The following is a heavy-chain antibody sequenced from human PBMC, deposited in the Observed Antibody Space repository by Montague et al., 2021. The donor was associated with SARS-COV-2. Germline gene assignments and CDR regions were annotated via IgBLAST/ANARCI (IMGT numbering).Heavy chain of an antibody. CDR1: GYSFTSYW. D-gene: IGHD5-12*01. CDR3: AGRRCGYDHHDAFDF. Sequence: QSGAEVKKPGDSLRISCKDSGYSFTSYWISWVRQMPGKGLEWMGRLDPSDSYTKYSPSFQGHVTISADKSISTAYLQWSSLQASDTAMYYCAGRRCGYDHHDAFDFWGQGTMVTVSS. V-gene: IGHV5-10-1*01. J-gene: IGHJ3*01. CDR2: LDPSDSYT.